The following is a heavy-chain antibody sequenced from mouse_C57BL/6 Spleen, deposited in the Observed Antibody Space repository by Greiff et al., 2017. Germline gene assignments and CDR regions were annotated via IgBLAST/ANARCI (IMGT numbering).Heavy chain of an antibody. CDR3: ARFTTGEARAMDY. CDR2: IDPSDSYT. Sequence: QVQLQQPGAELVRPGTSVKLSCKASGYTFTSYWMHWVKQRPGQGLEWIGVIDPSDSYTNYNQKFKGKATLTVDTSSSTAYMQLSSLTSEDSAVYYCARFTTGEARAMDYWGQGTSVTVSS. CDR1: GYTFTSYW. J-gene: IGHJ4*01. D-gene: IGHD2-12*01. V-gene: IGHV1-59*01.